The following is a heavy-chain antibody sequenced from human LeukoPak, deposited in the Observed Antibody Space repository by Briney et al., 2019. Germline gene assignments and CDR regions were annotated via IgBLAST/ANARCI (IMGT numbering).Heavy chain of an antibody. CDR3: ARDRREYQLLYEDGAFDI. V-gene: IGHV3-7*01. CDR1: GFTFSSYW. CDR2: IKQDGSEK. Sequence: PGGSLRLSCAASGFTFSSYWMSWVRQAPGKGLEWVANIKQDGSEKYYVDSVKGRFTISRDNAKNSLYLQMNSLRAEDTAVYYCARDRREYQLLYEDGAFDIWGQGTMVTVSS. J-gene: IGHJ3*02. D-gene: IGHD2-2*02.